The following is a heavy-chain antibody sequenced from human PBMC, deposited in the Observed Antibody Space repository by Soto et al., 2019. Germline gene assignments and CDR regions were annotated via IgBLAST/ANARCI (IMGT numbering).Heavy chain of an antibody. Sequence: QVPLQETGPGLVKPSETLSLTCFVSGGSISGYYGSWVRQPPGKGLEWIGYIYYSGSTTYNSSLKGRVTMSVDTSKNQFSLELSSVTAADTAVYYCARRRYADWAFDYWGQGTLVTVSS. D-gene: IGHD3-9*01. CDR2: IYYSGST. CDR1: GGSISGYY. V-gene: IGHV4-59*08. CDR3: ARRRYADWAFDY. J-gene: IGHJ4*02.